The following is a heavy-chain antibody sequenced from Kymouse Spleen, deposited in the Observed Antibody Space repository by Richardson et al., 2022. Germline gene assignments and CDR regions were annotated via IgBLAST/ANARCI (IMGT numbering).Heavy chain of an antibody. Sequence: QLQLQESGPGLVKPSETLSLTCTVSGGSISSSSYYWGWIRQPPGKGLEWIGSIYYSGSTYYNPSLKSRVTISVDTSKNQFSLKLSSVTAADTAVYYCARWDYYDSSGRGYWGQGTLVTVSS. CDR1: GGSISSSSYY. D-gene: IGHD3-22*01. V-gene: IGHV4-39*01. J-gene: IGHJ4*02. CDR3: ARWDYYDSSGRGY. CDR2: IYYSGST.